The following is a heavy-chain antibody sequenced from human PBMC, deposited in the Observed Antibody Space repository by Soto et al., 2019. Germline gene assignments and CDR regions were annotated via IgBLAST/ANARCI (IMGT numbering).Heavy chain of an antibody. Sequence: GGSLRLSCPASGFTVSSNYMSWVRQAPGKGLEWVSVIYSGGSTYYADSVKGRFTISRDNSKNTLYLQMNSLRAEDTAVYYCARDLLGYYDSSGYYYDWGQGTLVTVSS. V-gene: IGHV3-53*01. CDR2: IYSGGST. CDR1: GFTVSSNY. J-gene: IGHJ4*02. CDR3: ARDLLGYYDSSGYYYD. D-gene: IGHD3-22*01.